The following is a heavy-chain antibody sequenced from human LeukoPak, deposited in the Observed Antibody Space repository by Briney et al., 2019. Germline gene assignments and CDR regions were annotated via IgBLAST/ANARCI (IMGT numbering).Heavy chain of an antibody. CDR1: GFTFSGSA. Sequence: SGGSLKLSCAASGFTFSGSAMHWVRQASGKGLEWVGRIRSKANSYATAYAASVKGRFTISRDDSKNTAYLQMNSLKTEDTAVYYCHRDSSGYLGEGYWGQGTLVTVSS. J-gene: IGHJ4*02. D-gene: IGHD3-22*01. V-gene: IGHV3-73*01. CDR3: HRDSSGYLGEGY. CDR2: IRSKANSYAT.